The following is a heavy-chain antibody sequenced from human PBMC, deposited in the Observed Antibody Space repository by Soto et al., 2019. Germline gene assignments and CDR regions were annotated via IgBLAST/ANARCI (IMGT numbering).Heavy chain of an antibody. CDR2: IYYGGST. CDR3: ARDRGSYAAFDF. D-gene: IGHD1-26*01. CDR1: GDSISSGDYL. Sequence: QVQLQESGPGLVKPSQTLSLTCTVSGDSISSGDYLWSWIRQPPGKGLEWIGYIYYGGSTYYNPSLKSRVTISVDTSKNQFSLNLSSVTAADTAVYYCARDRGSYAAFDFWGQGTKVTVSS. V-gene: IGHV4-30-4*01. J-gene: IGHJ3*01.